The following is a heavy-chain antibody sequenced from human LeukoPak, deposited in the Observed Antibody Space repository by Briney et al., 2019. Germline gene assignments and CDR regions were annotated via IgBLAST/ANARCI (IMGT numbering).Heavy chain of an antibody. CDR3: ARGGNWNDVSFDY. V-gene: IGHV3-11*01. CDR1: GFTFSDYY. D-gene: IGHD1-20*01. J-gene: IGHJ4*02. Sequence: PGGSLRLSCADSGFTFSDYYMSWIRQAPGKGLEWVSSISSSGSIIYYADSMKGRFTISRDNAKNSLYLQMNSLRAEDTAVYYCARGGNWNDVSFDYWGQGILVTVSS. CDR2: ISSSGSII.